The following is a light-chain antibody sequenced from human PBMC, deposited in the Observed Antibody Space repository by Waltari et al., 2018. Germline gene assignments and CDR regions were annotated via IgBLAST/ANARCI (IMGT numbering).Light chain of an antibody. Sequence: QSLLTQPPSASGTPGQRVTISCSGSSSNTGTHVVNWYQQPPGTAPKPLFYNNAQRPSGVPARFSASKSGTSASLAISGLQSEDEADYYCAAWDDSRDGHLVFGGGTELTVL. CDR3: AAWDDSRDGHLV. CDR1: SSNTGTHV. CDR2: NNA. J-gene: IGLJ3*02. V-gene: IGLV1-44*01.